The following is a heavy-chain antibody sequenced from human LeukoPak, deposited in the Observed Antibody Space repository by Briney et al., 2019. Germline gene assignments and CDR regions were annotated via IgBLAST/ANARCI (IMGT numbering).Heavy chain of an antibody. D-gene: IGHD2-15*01. CDR2: FRSSGGST. CDR1: GFTFSSYA. CDR3: AKYCGGGNCYSGLY. V-gene: IGHV3-23*01. J-gene: IGHJ4*02. Sequence: GGSLRLSCAASGFTFSSYAMTWVRQAPGKGLEWVSTFRSSGGSTYCADSVKGRFTISRDSSKDTLFLQMNSLRAEDTAVYYCAKYCGGGNCYSGLYWGQGTLVTVSS.